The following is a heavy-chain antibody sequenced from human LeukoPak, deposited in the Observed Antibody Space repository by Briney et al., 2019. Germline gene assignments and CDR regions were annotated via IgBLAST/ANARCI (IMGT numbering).Heavy chain of an antibody. CDR2: IKSKTDGGTA. V-gene: IGHV3-15*01. J-gene: IGHJ4*02. Sequence: GRSLRLSCAASGFTFSNAWMSWVRQAPGRGLEWVGRIKSKTDGGTADYAAPVKGRFTISRDDSRNTLYLQMNSLKTEDTAVYYCTTGRHTIYPALFDYWGQGTLVTVSS. D-gene: IGHD3-9*01. CDR3: TTGRHTIYPALFDY. CDR1: GFTFSNAW.